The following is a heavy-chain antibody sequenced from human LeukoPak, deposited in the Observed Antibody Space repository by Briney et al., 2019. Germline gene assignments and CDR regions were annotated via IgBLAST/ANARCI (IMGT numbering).Heavy chain of an antibody. J-gene: IGHJ5*02. CDR3: ARGPITMVRGVIITRRNWFDP. V-gene: IGHV4-59*01. CDR2: IYYSGST. Sequence: SETLSLTCTVSGGSISSYYWSWIRQPPGKGLEWIGYIYYSGSTNYNPSPKSRVTISVDTSKNQFSLKLSSVTAADTAVYYCARGPITMVRGVIITRRNWFDPWGQGTLVTVSS. D-gene: IGHD3-10*01. CDR1: GGSISSYY.